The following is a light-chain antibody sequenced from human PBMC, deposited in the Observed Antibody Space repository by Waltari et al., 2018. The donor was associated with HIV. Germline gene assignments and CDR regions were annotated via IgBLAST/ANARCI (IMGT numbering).Light chain of an antibody. V-gene: IGLV2-14*01. Sequence: QSALTQPASVSGSPGQSITISCTGTSSDVGGYNYVSWYQQHPGKAPKFMIYEVSNRPSGVSNRFSGSKSGNTASLTISGLQADDEADYYCSSYTSNTFWLFGGGTKLTVL. J-gene: IGLJ3*02. CDR1: SSDVGGYNY. CDR3: SSYTSNTFWL. CDR2: EVS.